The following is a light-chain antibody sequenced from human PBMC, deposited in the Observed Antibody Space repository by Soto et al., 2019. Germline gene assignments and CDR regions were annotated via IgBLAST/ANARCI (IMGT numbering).Light chain of an antibody. CDR2: AAS. J-gene: IGKJ5*01. CDR1: QGISSY. Sequence: IQLTQSPSSLSASVGDRVTITCRASQGISSYLAWYQQKPGKAPKLLIYAASTLQSGVPSRLSSSGSGTDFTLTISSLQPEDFATYYCQQLNDYPITFGQGTRLEIK. V-gene: IGKV1-9*01. CDR3: QQLNDYPIT.